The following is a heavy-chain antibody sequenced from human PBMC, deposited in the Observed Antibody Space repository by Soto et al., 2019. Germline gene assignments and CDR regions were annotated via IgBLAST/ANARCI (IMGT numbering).Heavy chain of an antibody. V-gene: IGHV3-30*18. CDR2: ISYDGSNK. CDR3: AKDLNHSSGWYVETKQDSFSLHYYYGMDV. D-gene: IGHD6-19*01. CDR1: GFTSSSYG. J-gene: IGHJ6*02. Sequence: PGGSLRLSCAASGFTSSSYGMHWVRQAPGKGLEWVAVISYDGSNKYYADSVKGRFTISRDNSKNTLYLQMNSLRAEDTAVYYCAKDLNHSSGWYVETKQDSFSLHYYYGMDVWGQGTTVTVSS.